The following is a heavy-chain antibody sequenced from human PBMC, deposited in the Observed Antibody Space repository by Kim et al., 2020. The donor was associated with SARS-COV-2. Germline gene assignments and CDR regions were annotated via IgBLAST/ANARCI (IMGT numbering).Heavy chain of an antibody. CDR1: GFTFSSYA. V-gene: IGHV3-30-3*01. J-gene: IGHJ6*02. CDR2: ISYDGSNK. CDR3: ARDPRGYCSSTSCHYYYGMDV. D-gene: IGHD2-2*01. Sequence: GGSLRLSCAASGFTFSSYAMHWVRQAPGKGLEWVAVISYDGSNKYYADSVKGRFTISRDNSKNTLYLQMNSLRAEDTAVYYCARDPRGYCSSTSCHYYYGMDVWGQGTTVTVSS.